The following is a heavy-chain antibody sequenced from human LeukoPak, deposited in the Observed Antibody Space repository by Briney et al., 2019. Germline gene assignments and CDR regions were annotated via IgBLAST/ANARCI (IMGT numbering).Heavy chain of an antibody. CDR3: ARVAGGRYYFDY. CDR2: IYYSGST. CDR1: GGSISSGDYY. D-gene: IGHD3-16*01. Sequence: PSQTLSLTCTVSGGSISSGDYYWSWIRQPPGKGLEWIGYIYYSGSTYYNPSLKSRVTISVDTSKNQFSLKLSSVTAADTAVYYCARVAGGRYYFDYWGQGTLVTVSS. J-gene: IGHJ4*02. V-gene: IGHV4-30-4*08.